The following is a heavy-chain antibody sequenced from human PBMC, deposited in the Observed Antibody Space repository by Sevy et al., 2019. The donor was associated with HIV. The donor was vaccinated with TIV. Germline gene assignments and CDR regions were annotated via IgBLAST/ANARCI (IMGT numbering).Heavy chain of an antibody. CDR1: GFTFSTYT. D-gene: IGHD6-13*01. J-gene: IGHJ6*02. CDR3: AKGDSTFYGMDV. V-gene: IGHV3-23*01. CDR2: ISGSGGST. Sequence: GGSLRLSCAAPGFTFSTYTMNWVRQAPGKGLEWVSAISGSGGSTYYADSVKGRFTISRDKSKNTLYLQMNNLRAEDTAVYYCAKGDSTFYGMDVWGQGTTVTVSS.